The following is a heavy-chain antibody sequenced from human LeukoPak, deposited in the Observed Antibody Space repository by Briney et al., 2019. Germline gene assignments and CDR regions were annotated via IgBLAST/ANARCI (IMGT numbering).Heavy chain of an antibody. CDR1: GGSISSYY. Sequence: SETLSLTCTVPGGSISSYYWSWIRQPPGKGLEWSGYIYYSGSTNYNPSLKSRVTISVDTSKNQFSLKLSSVTAADTAVYYCARDSSSWSYWGQGTLVTVSS. CDR3: ARDSSSWSY. D-gene: IGHD6-13*01. V-gene: IGHV4-59*01. J-gene: IGHJ4*02. CDR2: IYYSGST.